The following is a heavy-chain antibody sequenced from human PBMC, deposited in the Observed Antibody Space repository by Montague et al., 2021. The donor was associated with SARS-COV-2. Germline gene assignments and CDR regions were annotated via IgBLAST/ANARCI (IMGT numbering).Heavy chain of an antibody. D-gene: IGHD1-14*01. CDR2: ISYTGST. V-gene: IGHV4-59*12. CDR3: ARINPTGVDF. J-gene: IGHJ1*01. CDR1: GGSISNFY. Sequence: SETLSLTCTVSGGSISNFYWTWIWSPPGKGLDWIGSISYTGSTNYNHSLKSRVAISVDTSKNQFSLKLTSVTAADTAFYYCARINPTGVDFWGQGTLVTVSS.